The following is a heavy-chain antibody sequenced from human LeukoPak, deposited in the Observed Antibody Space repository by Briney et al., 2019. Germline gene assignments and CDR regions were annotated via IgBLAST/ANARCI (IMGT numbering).Heavy chain of an antibody. V-gene: IGHV3-7*01. CDR3: ARDGGLHTNFDY. J-gene: IGHJ4*02. CDR1: GFSFRNYW. CDR2: TKPDGSAE. Sequence: QPGGSLRLSCAASGFSFRNYWMGWVRQAPGKGLEWVANTKPDGSAEYYADSVRGRFTASRGNANNLLYLQMNRLRAEDTAVYYCARDGGLHTNFDYWGQGTLLTVSS. D-gene: IGHD2-15*01.